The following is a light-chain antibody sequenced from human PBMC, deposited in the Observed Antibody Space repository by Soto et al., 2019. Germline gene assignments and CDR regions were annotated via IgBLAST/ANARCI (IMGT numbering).Light chain of an antibody. Sequence: QSVLTQPASVSGSPGQSVTISCTGTSSDVGNYNLVSWYQQHPGKAPKFIIYEVSKRPSGVSNRFSGSKSGNTASLTISGLQAEAEADYYCCSYADTTPVVFGGGTKATVL. J-gene: IGLJ2*01. CDR1: SSDVGNYNL. V-gene: IGLV2-23*02. CDR3: CSYADTTPVV. CDR2: EVS.